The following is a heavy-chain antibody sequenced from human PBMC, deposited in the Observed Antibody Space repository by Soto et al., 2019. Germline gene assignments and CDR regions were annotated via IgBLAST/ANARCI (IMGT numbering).Heavy chain of an antibody. J-gene: IGHJ4*02. V-gene: IGHV3-30*18. CDR3: AKDFLLWGSFPDPGASDY. CDR1: GFTFSSYA. CDR2: ISYDGSNK. D-gene: IGHD3-16*01. Sequence: QVQLLESGGGVVQPGKSLRLSCAASGFTFSSYAMHWVRQAPGKGLEWVAVISYDGSNKFFADSVKGRFRISRDNSNDTVFLQMDSLRVEDTAVYYCAKDFLLWGSFPDPGASDYLGQGTLVTVSS.